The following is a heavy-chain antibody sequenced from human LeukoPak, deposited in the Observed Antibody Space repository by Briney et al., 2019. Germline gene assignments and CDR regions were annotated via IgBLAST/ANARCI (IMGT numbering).Heavy chain of an antibody. CDR1: GYTFTSYA. J-gene: IGHJ4*02. CDR3: ARENFEGATTSYYFDY. CDR2: INAGNGNT. D-gene: IGHD1-26*01. Sequence: ASVKVSCKASGYTFTSYAMHWVRQAPGQRLEWMGWINAGNGNTKYSQEFQGRVTITRDTSASTAYMELSSLRSGDMAVYYCARENFEGATTSYYFDYWGQGTLVTVSS. V-gene: IGHV1-3*03.